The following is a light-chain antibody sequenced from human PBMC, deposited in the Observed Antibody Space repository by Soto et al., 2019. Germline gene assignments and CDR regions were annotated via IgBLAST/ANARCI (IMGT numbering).Light chain of an antibody. CDR1: SSNIGADYD. J-gene: IGLJ1*01. CDR3: CSYGGGNNFYV. V-gene: IGLV1-40*01. CDR2: GDT. Sequence: QSVLTQPPSVSGAPGQTVTISCTGSSSNIGADYDVHWYQQLPGTAPKLLIFGDTNRPSGVPDRFSGSKSGTSASLAISGLQAEDEAAYFCCSYGGGNNFYVFGTGTKVTVL.